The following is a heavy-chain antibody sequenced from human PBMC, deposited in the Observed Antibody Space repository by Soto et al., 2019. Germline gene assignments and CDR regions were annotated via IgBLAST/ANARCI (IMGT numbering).Heavy chain of an antibody. CDR3: ARVQLPGVSACHCALDS. CDR2: ISGSGNDT. Sequence: GGSLRLSCVASGFDLTSSRMNWVRQAPGRGLQWVASISGSGNDTFYRHSVKGRFAISRDSAGTSLFLHMDSVKAEDTAVYHCARVQLPGVSACHCALDSWGPGTPVTVSS. J-gene: IGHJ4*02. CDR1: GFDLTSSR. V-gene: IGHV3-21*04. D-gene: IGHD2-8*01.